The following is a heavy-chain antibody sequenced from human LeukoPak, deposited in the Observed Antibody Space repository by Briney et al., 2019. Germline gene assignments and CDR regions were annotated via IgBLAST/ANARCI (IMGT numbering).Heavy chain of an antibody. CDR2: ISYDGINK. J-gene: IGHJ4*02. V-gene: IGHV3-30*04. CDR1: GFTFSTYA. D-gene: IGHD3-22*01. CDR3: ARGPPMYSYGSTDYHYDYFNY. Sequence: GRSLRLSCAASGFTFSTYAMHWVRRAPGKGLEWLALISYDGINKYYLDSVKGRFTISRDNSKNTLYLQMDSLRAEDTAVYYCARGPPMYSYGSTDYHYDYFNYWGQGTLVTVSS.